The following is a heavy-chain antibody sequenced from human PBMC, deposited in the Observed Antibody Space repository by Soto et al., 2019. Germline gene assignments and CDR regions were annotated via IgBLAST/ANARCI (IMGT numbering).Heavy chain of an antibody. D-gene: IGHD3-10*01. CDR3: ARRGYGPGFPYYYGMDV. CDR2: IYYSGST. J-gene: IGHJ6*02. V-gene: IGHV4-59*01. Sequence: QVQLQESGPGLVKPSETLSLTCTVSGGSMSSYYWSWIRQPPGKGLEWIGYIYYSGSTNYNPSLKSRGTMSVDTPKNQCSLKLSSVTAADTAVYYCARRGYGPGFPYYYGMDVWGQGTTVTVSS. CDR1: GGSMSSYY.